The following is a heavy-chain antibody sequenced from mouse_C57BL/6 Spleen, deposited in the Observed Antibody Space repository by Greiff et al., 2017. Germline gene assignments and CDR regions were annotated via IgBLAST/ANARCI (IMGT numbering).Heavy chain of an antibody. J-gene: IGHJ4*01. CDR2: VWSGGST. Sequence: QVQLQQSGPGLVQPSQSLSITCTVSGFSLTSYGVHWVRQSPGKGLEWLGVVWSGGSTDSTAAFISRLSISKDNSKSQVFFKMNSLQADDTAIYYCARIWDGYYGDYWGQGTSVTVSS. CDR1: GFSLTSYG. D-gene: IGHD2-3*01. V-gene: IGHV2-2*01. CDR3: ARIWDGYYGDY.